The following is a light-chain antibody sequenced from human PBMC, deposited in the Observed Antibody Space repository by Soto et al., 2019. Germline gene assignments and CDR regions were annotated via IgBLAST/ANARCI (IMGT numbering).Light chain of an antibody. J-gene: IGKJ5*01. CDR3: QQYDNSSPTT. CDR2: TSA. Sequence: RVMAQDPATLPLSLGERATLSCRASQSVSSNVAWYQQKPGLAPRLLIHTSATRATGIPARISGRGSGTFVSPTISGIQSEDVAAYYCQQYDNSSPTTFGQGTRLE. V-gene: IGKV3-15*01. CDR1: QSVSSN.